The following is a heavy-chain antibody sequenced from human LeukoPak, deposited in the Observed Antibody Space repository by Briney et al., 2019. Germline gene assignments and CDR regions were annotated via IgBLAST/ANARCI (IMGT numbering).Heavy chain of an antibody. J-gene: IGHJ4*02. Sequence: PSETLSLTCTVSGGSISSYYWSWVRQPPGKGLEWIGYIYYSGSTNYNPSLKSRVTISVDTSKNQFSLKLSSVTAADTAVYYCAKDRVVRGDYGDYVLDYWGQGTLVTVSS. CDR3: AKDRVVRGDYGDYVLDY. CDR2: IYYSGST. CDR1: GGSISSYY. V-gene: IGHV4-59*12. D-gene: IGHD4-17*01.